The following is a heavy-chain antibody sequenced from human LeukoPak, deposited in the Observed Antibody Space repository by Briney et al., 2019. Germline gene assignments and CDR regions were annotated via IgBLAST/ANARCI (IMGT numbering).Heavy chain of an antibody. CDR3: ATPDYYDSSGYKYYFDY. Sequence: GASVKVSCKASGYTFTSYGISWVRQAPGQGLEWMGWINPNSGGTNYAQKFQGRVTMTRDTSISTAYMELSRLRSDDTAVYYCATPDYYDSSGYKYYFDYWGQGTLVTVSS. V-gene: IGHV1-2*02. J-gene: IGHJ4*02. CDR1: GYTFTSYG. D-gene: IGHD3-22*01. CDR2: INPNSGGT.